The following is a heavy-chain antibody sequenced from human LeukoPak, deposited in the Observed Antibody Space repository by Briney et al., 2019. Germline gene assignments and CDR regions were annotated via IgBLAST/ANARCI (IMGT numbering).Heavy chain of an antibody. CDR2: IRYDGTNK. CDR3: PRSYSSTPQYYYYYYMDV. J-gene: IGHJ6*03. D-gene: IGHD6-13*01. V-gene: IGHV3-30*02. Sequence: GGSLRLSCGASGFTFSTYGMHWVRQAPGKGLEWVAFIRYDGTNKYYADSVKGRFTISRDNSKNTLYLQMNSLRAEDTAVYYSPRSYSSTPQYYYYYYMDVWGKGTTVTVSS. CDR1: GFTFSTYG.